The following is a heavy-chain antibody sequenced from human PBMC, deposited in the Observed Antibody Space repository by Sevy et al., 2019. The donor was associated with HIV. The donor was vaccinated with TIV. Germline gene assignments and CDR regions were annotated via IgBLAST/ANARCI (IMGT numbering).Heavy chain of an antibody. V-gene: IGHV3-53*01. D-gene: IGHD4-4*01. J-gene: IGHJ3*02. Sequence: GGSLRLSCAASGFTVSSNYMSWVRQAPGKGLEWVSVIYSGGSTYYADSVKGRFTISRDNSKNTLYLQMNSLRAEDTAVYYCARAQMTTVIVDVAFDIWGQGTMVTVSS. CDR3: ARAQMTTVIVDVAFDI. CDR2: IYSGGST. CDR1: GFTVSSNY.